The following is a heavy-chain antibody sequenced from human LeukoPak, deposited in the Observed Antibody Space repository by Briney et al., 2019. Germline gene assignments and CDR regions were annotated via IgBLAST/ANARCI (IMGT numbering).Heavy chain of an antibody. D-gene: IGHD4-11*01. CDR3: TRVEETATTAAIIRKYSYYYYYMDV. V-gene: IGHV3-7*01. Sequence: GGSLRLSCAASGFTFSNYGMNWVRQAPGKGLEWVANIKQDGSEKHYVDSVKGRFTISRDNAKNSLYLQMSSLRAEDTAVYYCTRVEETATTAAIIRKYSYYYYYMDVWGKGNTVTVSS. CDR2: IKQDGSEK. CDR1: GFTFSNYG. J-gene: IGHJ6*03.